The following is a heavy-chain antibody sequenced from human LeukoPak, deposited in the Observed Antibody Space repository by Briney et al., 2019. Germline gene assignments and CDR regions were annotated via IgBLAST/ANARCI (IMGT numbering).Heavy chain of an antibody. CDR2: INPSGGST. CDR3: AREYRAVYFDY. V-gene: IGHV1-46*01. D-gene: IGHD1-26*01. CDR1: GYTFTSYY. Sequence: ASVKVSCKASGYTFTSYYMHWVRQAPGQGLEWMGIINPSGGSTSYAQKFQGRVTMTRDMSTSTVYMELSRLRSDDTAVYYCAREYRAVYFDYWGQGTLVTVSS. J-gene: IGHJ4*02.